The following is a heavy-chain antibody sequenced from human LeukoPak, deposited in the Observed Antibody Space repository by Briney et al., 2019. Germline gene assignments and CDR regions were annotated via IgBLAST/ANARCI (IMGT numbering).Heavy chain of an antibody. CDR2: ISYDGSNK. D-gene: IGHD6-19*01. J-gene: IGHJ6*03. V-gene: IGHV3-30*18. CDR1: GFTFSSYG. Sequence: GGSLRLSCAASGFTFSSYGMHWVRQAPGKGLEWVAVISYDGSNKYYADSVKGRFTISRDNSKNTLYLQMNSLRAEDTAVYYCAKDGSGWYRPTYYYMDVWGKGTTVTVSS. CDR3: AKDGSGWYRPTYYYMDV.